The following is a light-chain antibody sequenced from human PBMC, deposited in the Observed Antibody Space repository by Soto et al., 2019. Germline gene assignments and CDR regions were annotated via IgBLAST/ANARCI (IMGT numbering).Light chain of an antibody. CDR3: SSFTTSNTWV. Sequence: QSALPQPASVSGSPGQSITISCTGTSSDVGGVNYVSWYQHYTGEAPKLLIYEVSNRTSGVSSRFSGSKSGNTASLTISGLQADDEGDYYCSSFTTSNTWVFGGGTKLTVL. V-gene: IGLV2-14*01. CDR1: SSDVGGVNY. J-gene: IGLJ3*02. CDR2: EVS.